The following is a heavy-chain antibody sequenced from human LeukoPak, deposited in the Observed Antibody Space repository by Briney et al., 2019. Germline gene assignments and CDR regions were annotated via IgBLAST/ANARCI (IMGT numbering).Heavy chain of an antibody. Sequence: GGSLRLSCAASGFTFSTYWMSWVRQAPGKGLEWVANIKQDGSEKYYVDSVKGRFTISRDNAKNSLFLQTNSLRAEDTAVYYCARALRGSVYYMDVWGKGTTVTVSS. CDR1: GFTFSTYW. D-gene: IGHD3-10*01. J-gene: IGHJ6*03. V-gene: IGHV3-7*04. CDR3: ARALRGSVYYMDV. CDR2: IKQDGSEK.